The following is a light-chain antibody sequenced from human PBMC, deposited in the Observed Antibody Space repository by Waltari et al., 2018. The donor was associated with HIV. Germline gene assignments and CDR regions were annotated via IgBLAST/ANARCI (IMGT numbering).Light chain of an antibody. J-gene: IGLJ2*01. V-gene: IGLV2-11*01. CDR2: DVT. Sequence: QSVLTQPPSVSGAPGQRVTISCTGSGSNFGANYVSWYQQDPGNAPKLIIYDVTKRPSGVPDRFSGSKSGNTASLTISGLQAEDEADYSCSSYAGTYVVFGGGTKLTVL. CDR3: SSYAGTYVV. CDR1: GSNFGANY.